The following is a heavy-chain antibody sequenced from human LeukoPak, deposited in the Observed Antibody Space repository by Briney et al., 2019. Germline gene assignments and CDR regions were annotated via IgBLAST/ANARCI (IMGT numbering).Heavy chain of an antibody. D-gene: IGHD3-3*01. CDR3: ASRSSIWSGYQDTLYYFDS. V-gene: IGHV4-39*01. Sequence: PSETLSLTCTVSGGSISSSSYYWGWIRQPPGKGLEWVGSIYYSGSTYYNPSLKSRVTISVDTSKNQFSLKLSSVPAADTAVYYCASRSSIWSGYQDTLYYFDSWGQGTLVTVSS. J-gene: IGHJ4*02. CDR1: GGSISSSSYY. CDR2: IYYSGST.